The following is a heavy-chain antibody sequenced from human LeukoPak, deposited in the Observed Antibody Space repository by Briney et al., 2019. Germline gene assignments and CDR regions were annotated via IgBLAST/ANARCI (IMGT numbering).Heavy chain of an antibody. V-gene: IGHV4-38-2*02. D-gene: IGHD3-22*01. CDR1: GYSISSGYY. CDR2: INHSGST. CDR3: ARGNYYDSSGYYYALDY. J-gene: IGHJ4*02. Sequence: SETLSLTCTVSGYSISSGYYWGWIRQPPGKGLEWIGEINHSGSTNHNPSLKSRVTISVDTSKNQFSLKLGSVTAADTAVYYCARGNYYDSSGYYYALDYWGQGTLVTVSS.